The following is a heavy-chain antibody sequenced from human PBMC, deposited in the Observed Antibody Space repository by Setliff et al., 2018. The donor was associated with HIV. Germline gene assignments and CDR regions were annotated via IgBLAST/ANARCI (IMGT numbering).Heavy chain of an antibody. CDR2: MSPFSGRT. CDR1: GYNFTIFG. CDR3: ARGLTAANYQNYYYMDV. Sequence: ASVKVSCKASGYNFTIFGITWVRQAPGQGLEWMGWMSPFSGRTGYAQKFEGRVTMTRNTSINTAYMELSSLTSEDTALYYCARGLTAANYQNYYYMDVWGKGTTVTVSS. D-gene: IGHD2-2*01. V-gene: IGHV1-8*02. J-gene: IGHJ6*03.